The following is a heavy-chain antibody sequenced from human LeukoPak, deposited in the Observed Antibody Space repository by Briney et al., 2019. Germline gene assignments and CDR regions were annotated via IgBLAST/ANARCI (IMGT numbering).Heavy chain of an antibody. J-gene: IGHJ5*02. V-gene: IGHV3-21*01. CDR2: ISPDSNFI. Sequence: GGSLRLSCAGSGFTFSIDGMNWVRQAPGKGLEWVSSISPDSNFIYQADSVKGRFTISRDNAKNSLYLQMEGLRVEDTAVYYCTNFQTVGVKAFEHWGQGTLVTVSS. CDR3: TNFQTVGVKAFEH. D-gene: IGHD1-26*01. CDR1: GFTFSIDG.